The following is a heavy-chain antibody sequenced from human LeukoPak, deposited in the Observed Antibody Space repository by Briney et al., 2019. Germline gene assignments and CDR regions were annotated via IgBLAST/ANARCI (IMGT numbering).Heavy chain of an antibody. D-gene: IGHD3-3*01. CDR3: ARASYDFWSGYYTPFDY. Sequence: GESLKISCKGSGYSFTSYWIGWVRQVPGKGLEWMGIIYPGDSDTRYSPSFQGQVTISADKSISTAYLQWSSLKASDTAMYYCARASYDFWSGYYTPFDYWGQGTLVTVSS. V-gene: IGHV5-51*01. CDR1: GYSFTSYW. CDR2: IYPGDSDT. J-gene: IGHJ4*02.